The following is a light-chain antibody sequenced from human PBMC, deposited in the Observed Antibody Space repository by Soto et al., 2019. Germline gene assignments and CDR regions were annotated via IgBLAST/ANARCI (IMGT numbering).Light chain of an antibody. CDR1: QSTRSY. CDR2: AAS. V-gene: IGKV1-39*01. CDR3: QQSYSTIT. J-gene: IGKJ4*01. Sequence: DIQMTQSPSSLSASVGDRVTITCRASQSTRSYLNWYQQKPGKAPKLLIYAASSWQSGVPSRFSGSGSWTDFTLTSRSLQPEDFATYYCQQSYSTITFGGGTKVEIK.